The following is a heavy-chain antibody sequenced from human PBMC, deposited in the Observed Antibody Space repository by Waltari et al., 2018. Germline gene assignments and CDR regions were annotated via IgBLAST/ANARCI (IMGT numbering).Heavy chain of an antibody. V-gene: IGHV3-48*04. D-gene: IGHD3-3*02. CDR3: ARELDHIKDDY. Sequence: EVQLVESGGGLVQPGGSLRLSCAVSGFTLNNYHMNWVRLAPGRGLEWLSYISSDSNAIYYSYSVRGRFTVSRDNAKSSLFLQMNSLRAEDTAVYYCARELDHIKDDYWGQGTLVTVSS. CDR1: GFTLNNYH. J-gene: IGHJ4*02. CDR2: ISSDSNAI.